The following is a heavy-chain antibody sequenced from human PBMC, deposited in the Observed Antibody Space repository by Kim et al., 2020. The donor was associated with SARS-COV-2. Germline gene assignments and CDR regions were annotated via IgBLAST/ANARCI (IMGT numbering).Heavy chain of an antibody. CDR2: INHSGST. CDR3: ARGRGLLWFGELLPNQYYCDY. J-gene: IGHJ4*02. D-gene: IGHD3-10*01. Sequence: SETLSLTCAVYGGSVSGYYWSWIRQPPGKGLEWIGEINHSGSTNYNPSLKSRVTISVDTSKNQFSLKLSSVTAEDTAVYYCARGRGLLWFGELLPNQYYCDYWGQGTLVTVSS. CDR1: GGSVSGYY. V-gene: IGHV4-34*01.